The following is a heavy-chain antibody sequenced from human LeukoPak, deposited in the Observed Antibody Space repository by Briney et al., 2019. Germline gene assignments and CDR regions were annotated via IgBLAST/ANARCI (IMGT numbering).Heavy chain of an antibody. J-gene: IGHJ3*02. V-gene: IGHV4-59*01. CDR2: VYYSGST. Sequence: PSETLSLTCTVSGGSISSYYWSWIRQPPGKGLEWIGYVYYSGSTNYNPPLKSRVTISADTSKNQFSLRLSSVTAADTAVYYCARGLNNRKSGRRFDVFEIWGQGTMVTVSS. CDR3: ARGLNNRKSGRRFDVFEI. D-gene: IGHD2/OR15-2a*01. CDR1: GGSISSYY.